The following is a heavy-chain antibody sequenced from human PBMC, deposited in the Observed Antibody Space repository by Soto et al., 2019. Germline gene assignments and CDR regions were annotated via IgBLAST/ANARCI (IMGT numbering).Heavy chain of an antibody. CDR2: ISHSGIT. CDR1: GGSISSSNW. V-gene: IGHV4-4*02. J-gene: IGHJ4*02. Sequence: SETLSLTCAVSGGSISSSNWWSWVRQPPEKGLEWVGEISHSGITNYNPSLQGRVTISLDKSKKQFSLNLRSVTAADTAFYYCARRDDCSNGVCFMNYFDSWGQGTQVTVSS. D-gene: IGHD2-8*01. CDR3: ARRDDCSNGVCFMNYFDS.